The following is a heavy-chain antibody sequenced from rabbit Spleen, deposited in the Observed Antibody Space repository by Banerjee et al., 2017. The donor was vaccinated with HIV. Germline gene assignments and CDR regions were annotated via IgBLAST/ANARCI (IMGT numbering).Heavy chain of an antibody. CDR3: ARNANGGWDL. Sequence: QEQLVESRGGLVQPGESLTLTCTVSGIDLINNAMSWVRQAPGKGLEWIGDIYPVFGITNYANWMKGRFTISSDNAQNTVDLQMNSLTAADTATYFCARNANGGWDLWGQGTLVTVS. D-gene: IGHD4-1*01. CDR1: GIDLINNA. J-gene: IGHJ4*01. V-gene: IGHV1S47*01. CDR2: IYPVFGIT.